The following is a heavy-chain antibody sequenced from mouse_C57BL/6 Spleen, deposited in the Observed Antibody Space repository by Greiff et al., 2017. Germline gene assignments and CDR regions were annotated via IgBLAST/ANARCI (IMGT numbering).Heavy chain of an antibody. J-gene: IGHJ3*01. CDR2: LYPGDGDT. V-gene: IGHV1-80*01. CDR3: ARGGDYDLAWFAY. Sequence: QVQLQQSGAELVKPGASVKISCKASGYAFSSYWMNWVKQRPGKGLEWIGQLYPGDGDTNYNGKFKGKATLTADKSSSTAYMQLSSLTSEDSAVYFCARGGDYDLAWFAYWGQGTLVTVSA. CDR1: GYAFSSYW. D-gene: IGHD2-4*01.